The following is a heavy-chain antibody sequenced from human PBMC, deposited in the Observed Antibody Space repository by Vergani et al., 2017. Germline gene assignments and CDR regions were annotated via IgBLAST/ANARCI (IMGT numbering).Heavy chain of an antibody. D-gene: IGHD3-3*01. CDR2: ISYDGSNK. Sequence: VQLVESGGGVVQPGRSLRLSCAASGFTFSSYAMHWVRQAPGKGLEWVAVISYDGSNKYYADSVKGRFTISRDNSKNTLYLQMNSLRAEDTAVYYCARDILRFLEWLSYMDVWGKGTTVTVSS. V-gene: IGHV3-30*04. J-gene: IGHJ6*03. CDR3: ARDILRFLEWLSYMDV. CDR1: GFTFSSYA.